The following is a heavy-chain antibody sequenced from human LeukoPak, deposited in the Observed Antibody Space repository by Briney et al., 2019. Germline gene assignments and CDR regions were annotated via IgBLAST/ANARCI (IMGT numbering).Heavy chain of an antibody. CDR3: ARGHSLGSDAFHI. V-gene: IGHV4-30-2*01. CDR1: GGSISSGGYS. Sequence: SSQTLSLTCAVSGGSISSGGYSWSWIRQPPGKGLEWIGYIYHSGSTYYNPSLKSRVTISVDRSKNQFSLKLTSVTAADTAVYYCARGHSLGSDAFHIWGHGTLVTVSS. D-gene: IGHD5-18*01. J-gene: IGHJ3*02. CDR2: IYHSGST.